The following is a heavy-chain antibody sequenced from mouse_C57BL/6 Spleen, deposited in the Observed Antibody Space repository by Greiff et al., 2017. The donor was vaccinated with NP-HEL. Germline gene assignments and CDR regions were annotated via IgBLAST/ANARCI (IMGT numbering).Heavy chain of an antibody. V-gene: IGHV3-6*01. CDR1: GYSITSGYY. CDR2: ISYDGSN. D-gene: IGHD2-4*01. J-gene: IGHJ2*01. Sequence: VQLKQSGPGLVKPSQSLSLTCSVTGYSITSGYYWNWIRQFPGNKLEWMGYISYDGSNNYNPSLKNRISITRDTSKNQFFLKLNSVTTEDTATYYCARGYYDYSYYFDYWGQGTTLTVSS. CDR3: ARGYYDYSYYFDY.